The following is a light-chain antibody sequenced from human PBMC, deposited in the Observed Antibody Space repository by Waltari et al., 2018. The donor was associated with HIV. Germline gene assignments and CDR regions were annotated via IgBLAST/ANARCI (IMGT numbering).Light chain of an antibody. CDR1: SSDVGGYNY. Sequence: QSALTQPRSVSGSPGQSVTISCTGTSSDVGGYNYVSWYQQHPGKAPKLVMYDVSKRPAGCPERFSGSKSGNTASLTISGLQAEDEADYYCCSYAGSYTLLFGGGTKLTVL. CDR3: CSYAGSYTLL. V-gene: IGLV2-11*01. J-gene: IGLJ2*01. CDR2: DVS.